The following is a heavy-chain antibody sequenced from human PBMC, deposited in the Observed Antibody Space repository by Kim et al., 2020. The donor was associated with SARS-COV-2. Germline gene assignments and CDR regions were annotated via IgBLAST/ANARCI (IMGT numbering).Heavy chain of an antibody. CDR3: ARDDYGGSGSEYPVYYCYSMDV. V-gene: IGHV3-48*03. CDR2: ISSSGSTI. CDR1: GFTFSSYE. Sequence: GGSLRLSCAASGFTFSSYEMNWVRQAPGKGLEWVSYISSSGSTIYYADSVKGRFTISRDNAKNSLYLQMNSLRAEDTAVYYCARDDYGGSGSEYPVYYCYSMDVWGQGTTVTVSS. J-gene: IGHJ6*02. D-gene: IGHD3-10*01.